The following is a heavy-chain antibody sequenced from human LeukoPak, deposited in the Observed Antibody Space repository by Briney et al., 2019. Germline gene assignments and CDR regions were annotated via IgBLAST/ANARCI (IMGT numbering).Heavy chain of an antibody. V-gene: IGHV3-53*01. CDR2: IYSGGKT. CDR1: GFIVSSYY. J-gene: IGHJ6*03. D-gene: IGHD6-13*01. Sequence: GGSLRLSCAASGFIVSSYYMRWVRQAPGKGLEWVSVIYSGGKTYYADSVEGRFTTLTRNCKNTMYLQINSLTAEDTAIYQCAARALAAVTHYIDVWGKGTTVTVSS. CDR3: AARALAAVTHYIDV.